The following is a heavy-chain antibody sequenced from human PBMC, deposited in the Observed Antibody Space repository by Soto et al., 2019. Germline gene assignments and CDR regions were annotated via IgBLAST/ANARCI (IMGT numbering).Heavy chain of an antibody. CDR2: INAGNGNT. CDR1: GYTFTSYA. V-gene: IGHV1-3*01. J-gene: IGHJ4*02. Sequence: ASVKVSCKASGYTFTSYAMHWVRQAPGQRLEWMGWINAGNGNTKYSQKFQGRVTITRDTSASTACMELSSLRSEDTAVFYCARGKDSSGYPFDYWVQGALVTVSS. CDR3: ARGKDSSGYPFDY. D-gene: IGHD3-22*01.